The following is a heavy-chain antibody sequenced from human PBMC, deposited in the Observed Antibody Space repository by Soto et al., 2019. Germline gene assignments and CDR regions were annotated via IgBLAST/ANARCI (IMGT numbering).Heavy chain of an antibody. D-gene: IGHD3-10*01. V-gene: IGHV1-18*01. CDR2: ISAYNGNT. CDR3: ARGHARGINMLKSDNWFDP. Sequence: ASVKVSCKASGYTFTSYGISWVRQPPGQGLEWMGWISAYNGNTNYAQKLQGRVTMTTDTSTSTAYMELRSLRSDDTAVYYCARGHARGINMLKSDNWFDPWGQGTLVTVSS. J-gene: IGHJ5*02. CDR1: GYTFTSYG.